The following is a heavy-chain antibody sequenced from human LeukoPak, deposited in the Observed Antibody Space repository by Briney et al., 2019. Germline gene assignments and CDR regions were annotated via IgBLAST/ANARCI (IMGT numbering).Heavy chain of an antibody. CDR2: ISSSGSLI. CDR3: ARNYYDSSGYYYAFDY. Sequence: GGSLRLSCAASGFISSSFMMNWVRQAPGKGLGCVSSISSSGSLIYYADSMKGRFTVSRDNAKNSLFLQLNSLRAEDTAVYYCARNYYDSSGYYYAFDYWGQGTLVTVSS. D-gene: IGHD3-22*01. J-gene: IGHJ4*02. CDR1: GFISSSFM. V-gene: IGHV3-21*01.